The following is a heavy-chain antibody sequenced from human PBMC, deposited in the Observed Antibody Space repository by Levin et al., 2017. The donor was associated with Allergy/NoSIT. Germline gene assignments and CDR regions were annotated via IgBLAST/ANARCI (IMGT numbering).Heavy chain of an antibody. CDR3: AREGSVVRGGYGLDV. Sequence: GGSLRLSCAASGFTFSSYWMSWVRQAPGKGLEWVANIKKDGSEKYYVDSVRGRFTISRDNAKNSLSLQMSSLRVEDTAIYYCAREGSVVRGGYGLDVWGQGTTVAVSS. CDR2: IKKDGSEK. CDR1: GFTFSSYW. D-gene: IGHD3-10*01. V-gene: IGHV3-7*01. J-gene: IGHJ6*02.